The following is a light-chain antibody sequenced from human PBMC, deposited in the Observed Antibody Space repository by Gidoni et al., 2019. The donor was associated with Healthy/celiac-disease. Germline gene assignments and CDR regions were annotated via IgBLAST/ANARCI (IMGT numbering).Light chain of an antibody. V-gene: IGKV4-1*01. J-gene: IGKJ2*01. CDR2: WAS. CDR1: QSVLYSSNNKNY. Sequence: DIVMTQSPASLAVSLGERATINCKSSQSVLYSSNNKNYLAWYQQKPGQPPKLLIYWASTRESGVPDQFSGSGSGTDFTLTISSLQAEDVAVYYCQQYYSTPYTFGQXTKLEIK. CDR3: QQYYSTPYT.